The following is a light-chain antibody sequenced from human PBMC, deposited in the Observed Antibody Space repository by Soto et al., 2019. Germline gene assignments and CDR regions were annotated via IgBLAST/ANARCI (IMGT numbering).Light chain of an antibody. Sequence: QSVLTQPASVSGSPGQSITISCTGTSSDVGGYDYVSWYQQHPGKAPKLMIYDVSDRPSGISNRFSGSKSGNTASLTISGLQPEDEADYYCSSYTTAGTVVFGGGTKLTVL. V-gene: IGLV2-14*03. J-gene: IGLJ2*01. CDR2: DVS. CDR3: SSYTTAGTVV. CDR1: SSDVGGYDY.